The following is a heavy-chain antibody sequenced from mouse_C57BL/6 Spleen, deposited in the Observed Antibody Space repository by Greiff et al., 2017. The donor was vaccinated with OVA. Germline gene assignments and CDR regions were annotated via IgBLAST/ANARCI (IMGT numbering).Heavy chain of an antibody. CDR3: ARALPTDY. J-gene: IGHJ2*01. V-gene: IGHV5-4*01. Sequence: EVQGVESGGGLVKPGGSLKLSCAASGFTFSSYAMSWVRQTPEKRLEWVATISDGGSYTYYPDNVKGRFTISRDNAKNNLYLQMSHLKSEDTAMYYCARALPTDYWGQGTTLTVSS. CDR2: ISDGGSYT. D-gene: IGHD2-1*01. CDR1: GFTFSSYA.